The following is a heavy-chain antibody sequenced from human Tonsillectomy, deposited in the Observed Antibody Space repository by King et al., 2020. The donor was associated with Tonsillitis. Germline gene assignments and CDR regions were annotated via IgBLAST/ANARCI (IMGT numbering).Heavy chain of an antibody. CDR3: ASPGVYGSGSYYKAGYYYYGMDV. V-gene: IGHV4-39*07. Sequence: QLQESGPGLVKPSETLSLTCTVSGGSISSSSYYWGWIRQPPGKGLEWIGSIYYSGSTYYKTSLKSRVTISVDTSKNQFSLKLSSVTAPDTAVYYCASPGVYGSGSYYKAGYYYYGMDVWVQGTTVTVSS. CDR2: IYYSGST. J-gene: IGHJ6*02. D-gene: IGHD3-10*01. CDR1: GGSISSSSYY.